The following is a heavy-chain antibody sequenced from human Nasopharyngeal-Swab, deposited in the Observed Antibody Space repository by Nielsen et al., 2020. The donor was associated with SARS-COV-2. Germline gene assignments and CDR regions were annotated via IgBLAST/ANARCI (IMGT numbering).Heavy chain of an antibody. CDR2: IKQDGSEK. CDR1: GFTFSSYW. CDR3: ARDPRSFNSGNNTSRWWFDP. J-gene: IGHJ5*02. Sequence: GESLKISCAASGFTFSSYWMSWVRQAPGKGLEWVANIKQDGSEKYYVDSVKGRFTISRDNAKNSLYLQMNSLRAEDTAVYYCARDPRSFNSGNNTSRWWFDPWGQGTLVTVSS. D-gene: IGHD1-26*01. V-gene: IGHV3-7*01.